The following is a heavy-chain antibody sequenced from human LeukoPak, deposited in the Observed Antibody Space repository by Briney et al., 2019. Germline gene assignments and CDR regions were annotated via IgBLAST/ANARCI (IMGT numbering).Heavy chain of an antibody. CDR2: IYYSGST. Sequence: SQTLSLTCTVSGGSISSGDYYWSWIRQPPGKGLEWIGYIYYSGSTYYTPSLRGRVTISVDTSKNQFSLNLSSVTAADTAVYYCARGYSLDYWGQGTLDTVSS. CDR1: GGSISSGDYY. CDR3: ARGYSLDY. D-gene: IGHD5-18*01. J-gene: IGHJ4*02. V-gene: IGHV4-30-4*01.